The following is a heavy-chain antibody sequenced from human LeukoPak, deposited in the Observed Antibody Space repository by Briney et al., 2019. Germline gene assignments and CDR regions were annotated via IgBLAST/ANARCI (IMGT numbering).Heavy chain of an antibody. J-gene: IGHJ4*02. D-gene: IGHD6-13*01. CDR2: INPGDSDT. CDR1: GYSFTSYW. CDR3: ARPFGGQQLAVDY. Sequence: GESLKISCKGSGYSFTSYWIGWVRQMPRKGLEWMGIINPGDSDTRYSPSFQGQVTISADKSISTAYLQWSSLKASDTAMYHCARPFGGQQLAVDYWGQGTLVTVSS. V-gene: IGHV5-51*01.